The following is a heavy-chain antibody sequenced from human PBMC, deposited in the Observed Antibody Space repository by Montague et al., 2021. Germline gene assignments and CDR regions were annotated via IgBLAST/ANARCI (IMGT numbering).Heavy chain of an antibody. CDR3: AVGSESAWELLHH. J-gene: IGHJ5*02. Sequence: SETLSLTCTVSGDSISSKYFCSWVRQPLGKGLEWIGEIYHGTTSYSPSLKGRLTVSMDTSKNQFSLKLSSETAADTAIYYCAVGSESAWELLHHWGQGILVTVSS. D-gene: IGHD1-26*01. CDR2: IYHGTT. V-gene: IGHV4-4*02. CDR1: GDSISSKYF.